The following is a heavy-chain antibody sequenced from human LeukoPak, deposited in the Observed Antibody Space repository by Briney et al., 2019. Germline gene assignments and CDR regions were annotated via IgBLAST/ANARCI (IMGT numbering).Heavy chain of an antibody. CDR2: IWYDGSNK. CDR3: VRWGPDKAMDV. V-gene: IGHV3-33*01. D-gene: IGHD7-27*01. CDR1: GFTFSSHG. J-gene: IGHJ6*03. Sequence: GGSLRLSCAASGFTFSSHGMHWVRQAPGKGLEWVAVIWYDGSNKYYADSVKGRFTISRDNSKNTLYVEMNSLRAEDTAVYYCVRWGPDKAMDVWDKGTTVTVS.